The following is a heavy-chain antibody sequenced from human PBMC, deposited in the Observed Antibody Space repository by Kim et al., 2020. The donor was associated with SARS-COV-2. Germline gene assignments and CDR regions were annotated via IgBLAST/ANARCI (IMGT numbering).Heavy chain of an antibody. CDR1: GGSISSYY. CDR2: IYYSGST. Sequence: SETLSLTCTVSGGSISSYYWSWIRQPPGKGLEWIGYIYYSGSTNYNPSLKSRVTISVDTSKNQFSLKLSSVTAADTAVYYCARERIAVAGNYQPYYYYYYGIDVWGQGATFTVSS. CDR3: ARERIAVAGNYQPYYYYYYGIDV. V-gene: IGHV4-59*01. J-gene: IGHJ6*02. D-gene: IGHD6-19*01.